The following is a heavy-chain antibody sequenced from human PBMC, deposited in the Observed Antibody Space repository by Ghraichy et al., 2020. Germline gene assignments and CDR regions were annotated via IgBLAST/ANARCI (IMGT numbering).Heavy chain of an antibody. D-gene: IGHD2-2*01. CDR2: ISGSGGST. V-gene: IGHV3-23*01. CDR1: GFTFSSYA. Sequence: GGSLRLSCAASGFTFSSYAMSWVRQAPGKGLEWVSAISGSGGSTYYADSVKGRFTISRDNSKNTLYLQMNSLRAEDTAVYYCAKRGYCSSTSCYWDYYYYYYMDVWGKGTTVTVSS. J-gene: IGHJ6*03. CDR3: AKRGYCSSTSCYWDYYYYYYMDV.